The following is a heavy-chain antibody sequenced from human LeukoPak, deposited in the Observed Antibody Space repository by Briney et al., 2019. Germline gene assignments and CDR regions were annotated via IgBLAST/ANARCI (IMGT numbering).Heavy chain of an antibody. J-gene: IGHJ4*02. CDR2: FDPEDGET. D-gene: IGHD3-22*01. CDR1: GYTLTELS. CDR3: ATDLYDSSGRPLGY. V-gene: IGHV1-24*01. Sequence: ASVKVSFKVSGYTLTELSMHWVRQAPGKGLEWMGGFDPEDGETIYAQKFQGRVTMTEDTSTDTAYMELSSLRSEDTAVYYCATDLYDSSGRPLGYWGQGTLVTVSS.